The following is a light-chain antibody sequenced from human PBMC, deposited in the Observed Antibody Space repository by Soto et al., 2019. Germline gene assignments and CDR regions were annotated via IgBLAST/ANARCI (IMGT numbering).Light chain of an antibody. V-gene: IGLV2-14*01. CDR1: SRDVGGYNY. CDR3: SSYTSGSTYV. J-gene: IGLJ1*01. Sequence: QSVLTQPASVSGSPGQSITISCTGTSRDVGGYNYVSWYQQHPGKAPKLIIYEVNNRPSGVSNRFSGSKSGNTASLTISGLQAEDEADYYCSSYTSGSTYVFGTGTKVTVL. CDR2: EVN.